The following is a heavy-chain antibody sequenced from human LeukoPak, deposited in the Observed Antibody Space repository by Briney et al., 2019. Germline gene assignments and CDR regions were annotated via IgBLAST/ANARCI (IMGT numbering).Heavy chain of an antibody. CDR2: IYSGGST. CDR3: ARDPSAGGNSAFDY. V-gene: IGHV3-66*02. CDR1: GFTVSRNY. D-gene: IGHD4-23*01. J-gene: IGHJ4*02. Sequence: GGSLRLSCAASGFTVSRNYMSWVREAPGKGLEWVSVIYSGGSTYYADSVKGRFTISRDNSKNTLYLQMNSLRAEDTAVYYCARDPSAGGNSAFDYWGQGTLVTVSS.